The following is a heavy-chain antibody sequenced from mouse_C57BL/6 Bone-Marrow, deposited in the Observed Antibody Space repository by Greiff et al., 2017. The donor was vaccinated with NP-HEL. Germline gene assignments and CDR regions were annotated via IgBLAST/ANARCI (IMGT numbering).Heavy chain of an antibody. V-gene: IGHV5-16*01. D-gene: IGHD2-4*01. CDR3: ARVEVYEYFYAMDY. CDR2: INYDGSST. J-gene: IGHJ4*01. Sequence: DVHLVESEGGLVQPGSSMKLSCTASGFTFSDYYMAWVRQVPEKGLEWVANINYDGSSTYYLDSLKSRFIISRDNAKNILYLQMSSLKSEDTATYYCARVEVYEYFYAMDYWGQGTSVTVSS. CDR1: GFTFSDYY.